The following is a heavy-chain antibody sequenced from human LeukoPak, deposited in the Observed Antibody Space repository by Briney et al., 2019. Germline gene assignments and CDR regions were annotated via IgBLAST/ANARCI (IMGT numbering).Heavy chain of an antibody. J-gene: IGHJ4*02. CDR1: GGTFSSYA. CDR3: ARDSLQPTAMVTEADY. V-gene: IGHV1-69*05. D-gene: IGHD5-18*01. CDR2: IIPIFGTA. Sequence: ASVKVSCKASGGTFSSYAISWVRQAPGQGLEWMGRIIPIFGTANYAQKFQGRVTITTDESTSTAYMELSSLRSEDTAVYYCARDSLQPTAMVTEADYWGQGTLATVSS.